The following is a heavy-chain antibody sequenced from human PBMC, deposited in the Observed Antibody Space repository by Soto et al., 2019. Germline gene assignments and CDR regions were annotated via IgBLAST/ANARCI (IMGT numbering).Heavy chain of an antibody. V-gene: IGHV1-69*12. CDR2: IIPIFGTA. CDR1: GGTFSSYA. J-gene: IGHJ6*02. D-gene: IGHD3-16*01. CDR3: ARHLGGNHYYYGMDV. Sequence: QVQLVQSGAEVKKPGSSVKVSCKASGGTFSSYAISWVRQAPGQGLEWMGGIIPIFGTADYAQKFQGRVTITAADFTSTAYMXLSTXRSEDTAVYYCARHLGGNHYYYGMDVWGQGTTVTVSS.